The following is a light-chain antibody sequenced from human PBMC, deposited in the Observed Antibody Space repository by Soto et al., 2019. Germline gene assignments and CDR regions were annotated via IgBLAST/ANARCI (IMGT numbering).Light chain of an antibody. Sequence: QSALTQPASVSGSPGQSITISCTGTSSDVGGYNYVSWYQQHPGKAPKLMIYDVSNRPSRVSNRFSGSKSGNTASLTISGLQAEDEADYYCSSYTSSSTVVFGGGTKLTDL. CDR2: DVS. CDR1: SSDVGGYNY. CDR3: SSYTSSSTVV. V-gene: IGLV2-14*01. J-gene: IGLJ2*01.